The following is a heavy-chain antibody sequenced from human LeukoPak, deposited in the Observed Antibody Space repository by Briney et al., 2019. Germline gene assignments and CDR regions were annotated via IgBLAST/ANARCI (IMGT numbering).Heavy chain of an antibody. Sequence: GASVKVSCKASGYTFTGYYMHWVRQAPGQGLEWMGWINPNSGGTNYAQKFQGRVTMTRDTSISTAYMKLSRLRSDDTAVYYCVRAGSGSFLFDYWGQGTLVTVSS. D-gene: IGHD3-10*01. CDR2: INPNSGGT. CDR1: GYTFTGYY. V-gene: IGHV1-2*02. CDR3: VRAGSGSFLFDY. J-gene: IGHJ4*02.